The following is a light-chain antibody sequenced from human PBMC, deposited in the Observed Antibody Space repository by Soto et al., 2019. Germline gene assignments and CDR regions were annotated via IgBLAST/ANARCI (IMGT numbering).Light chain of an antibody. CDR3: QQSNSFPQT. V-gene: IGKV1-12*01. CDR1: QGISNW. Sequence: DIQMTQSPSSVSASIGDRVTITCRASQGISNWLAWYQQKPGKAPKLLISAAFNLQSGVPSRFSGSGSGTDYTLTISNLQPEDFATYYCQQSNSFPQTFGQGTKVEIK. CDR2: AAF. J-gene: IGKJ1*01.